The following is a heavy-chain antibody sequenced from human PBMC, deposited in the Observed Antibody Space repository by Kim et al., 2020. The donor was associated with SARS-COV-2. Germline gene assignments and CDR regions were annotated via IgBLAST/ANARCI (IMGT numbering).Heavy chain of an antibody. CDR2: IKSKTDGGTT. J-gene: IGHJ6*02. D-gene: IGHD2-15*01. Sequence: GGSLRLSCAASGFTFSNAWMSWVRQAPGKGLEWVGRIKSKTDGGTTDYAAPVKGRFTISRDDSKNTLYLQMNSLKTEDTAVYYCTTDPFHYCSGGSCTVLEDYYYYYGMDVWGQGTTVTVSS. CDR3: TTDPFHYCSGGSCTVLEDYYYYYGMDV. CDR1: GFTFSNAW. V-gene: IGHV3-15*01.